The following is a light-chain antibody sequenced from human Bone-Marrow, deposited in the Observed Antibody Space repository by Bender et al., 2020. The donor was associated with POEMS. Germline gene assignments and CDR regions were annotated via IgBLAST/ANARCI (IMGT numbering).Light chain of an antibody. CDR1: ALPKKY. V-gene: IGLV3-10*01. Sequence: SYELTQPPSVSVSPGQTARITCSGDALPKKYASWYQQKSGQAPVLVIYEDTERPSGIPERFSGSSSGTMATSTISGAQVEDEAEYFCYSTDSSGLHRVFGGGTKLTVL. CDR3: YSTDSSGLHRV. J-gene: IGLJ2*01. CDR2: EDT.